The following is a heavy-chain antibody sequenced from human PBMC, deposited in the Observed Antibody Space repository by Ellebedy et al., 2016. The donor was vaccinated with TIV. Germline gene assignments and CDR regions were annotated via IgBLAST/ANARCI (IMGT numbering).Heavy chain of an antibody. V-gene: IGHV4-59*01. CDR1: GGSIGSYY. D-gene: IGHD5-24*01. J-gene: IGHJ3*02. CDR3: AREARWLTDDAFDI. CDR2: IYYSGTT. Sequence: MPSESLSLTCTVSGGSIGSYYSRWIRQLPGKGLEWDGYIYYSGTTNYNPSLKSRVTISVDTSKNQFSLKLSSVTAADTAVYYCAREARWLTDDAFDIWGQGTMVTVSS.